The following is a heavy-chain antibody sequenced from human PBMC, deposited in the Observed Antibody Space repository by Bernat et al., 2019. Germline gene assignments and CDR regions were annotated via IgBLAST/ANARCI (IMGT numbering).Heavy chain of an antibody. CDR3: AKDGDDYYGSGSYGY. J-gene: IGHJ4*02. D-gene: IGHD3-10*01. Sequence: QVQLVESGGGLVKPGGSLRLSCAASGFTFSDYYMSWIRQAPGKGLEWVSYISSSSSYTNYADSVKGRFTISRDNSKNTLYLQMNSLRAEDTAVYYCAKDGDDYYGSGSYGYWGQGTLVTVSS. V-gene: IGHV3-11*06. CDR2: ISSSSSYT. CDR1: GFTFSDYY.